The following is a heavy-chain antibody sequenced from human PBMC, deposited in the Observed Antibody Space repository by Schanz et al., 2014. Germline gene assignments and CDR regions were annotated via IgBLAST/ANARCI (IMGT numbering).Heavy chain of an antibody. Sequence: QEQLVQSGAEVRKPGASVKVSCKASGYTFSDSYVHWVRQAPGQGLEWMGWINGYNGHTLYAQKFQGRVTMTTDTSTSTSYMELTSLRFDDTAVYYCARGYGDSPTDFWGQGTLVTVSS. J-gene: IGHJ4*02. D-gene: IGHD4-17*01. CDR1: GYTFSDSY. CDR2: INGYNGHT. V-gene: IGHV1-18*04. CDR3: ARGYGDSPTDF.